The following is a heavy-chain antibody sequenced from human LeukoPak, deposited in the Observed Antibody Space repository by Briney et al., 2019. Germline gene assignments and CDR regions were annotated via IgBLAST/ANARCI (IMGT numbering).Heavy chain of an antibody. Sequence: SETLSLTCTVSGGSLSGYYWNWIRQPPGKGLEWIGNIYYSGSTNYNPSLRSRVTISIDTSKNQFSLKLNSVTAADTAVYYCARGVYYDILTFIDYWGQGTLVTVSS. CDR1: GGSLSGYY. D-gene: IGHD3-9*01. CDR3: ARGVYYDILTFIDY. CDR2: IYYSGST. V-gene: IGHV4-59*01. J-gene: IGHJ4*02.